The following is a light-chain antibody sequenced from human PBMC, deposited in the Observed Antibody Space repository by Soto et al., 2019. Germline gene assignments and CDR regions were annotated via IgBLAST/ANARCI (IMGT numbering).Light chain of an antibody. CDR3: CSFAGSSTFWV. CDR1: TSDVGGYDV. J-gene: IGLJ3*02. CDR2: EVN. V-gene: IGLV2-23*02. Sequence: QSVLTQPASASGSPGQSITISCSGTTSDVGGYDVVSWYQQHPGKAPKLMIFEVNQRPSGVSDRFSGSKSGNTASLTISGLQAGDEADYYCCSFAGSSTFWVFGGGTQLTVL.